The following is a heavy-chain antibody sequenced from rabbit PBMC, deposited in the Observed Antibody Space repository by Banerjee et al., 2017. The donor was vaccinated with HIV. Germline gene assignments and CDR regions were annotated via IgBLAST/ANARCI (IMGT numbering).Heavy chain of an antibody. CDR3: ARDLAGVIGWNFNL. V-gene: IGHV1S45*01. Sequence: QEQLEESGGDLVKPEGSLTLTCTASGFSFSNGYVMCWVRQAPGKGLEWVACIYAGSSGIPFYATWAKGRFTISKSSSTTVTLQMTSLTAADTATYFCARDLAGVIGWNFNLWGPGTLVTVS. CDR1: GFSFSNGYV. J-gene: IGHJ4*01. CDR2: IYAGSSGIP. D-gene: IGHD4-1*01.